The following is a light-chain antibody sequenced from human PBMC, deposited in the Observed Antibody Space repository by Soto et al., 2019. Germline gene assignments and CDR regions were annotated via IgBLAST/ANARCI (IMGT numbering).Light chain of an antibody. J-gene: IGLJ1*01. CDR3: CSYAAGSAPYV. V-gene: IGLV2-23*01. CDR1: SSDVGTYNL. CDR2: EGS. Sequence: QSVLTQPASVSGSPGQSITISCTGTSSDVGTYNLVSWYQQHPGKAPKLMLYEGSKRPSGVSNRFSGSNSGNTASLTISRLQAEDEADYYCCSYAAGSAPYVFGTGTKVTVL.